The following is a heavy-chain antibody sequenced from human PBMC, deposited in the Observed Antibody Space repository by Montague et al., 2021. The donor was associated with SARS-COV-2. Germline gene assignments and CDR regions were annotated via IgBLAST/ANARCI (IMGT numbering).Heavy chain of an antibody. Sequence: SLRLSCAASGFTFSAFWMTWVRQAPGKGLEWVANIKQDGSQKYYLESVKGRSTISRDNAQNSLHLQMNSLRLEDTAVYYCATELPGYYDDSGYYSAFDHWGQGTLVSVSS. J-gene: IGHJ4*02. D-gene: IGHD3-22*01. CDR2: IKQDGSQK. CDR1: GFTFSAFW. V-gene: IGHV3-7*05. CDR3: ATELPGYYDDSGYYSAFDH.